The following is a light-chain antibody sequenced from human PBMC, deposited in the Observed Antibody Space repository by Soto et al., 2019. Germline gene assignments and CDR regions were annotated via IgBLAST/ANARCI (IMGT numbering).Light chain of an antibody. CDR3: QQRSNWPPIT. Sequence: IVLTHSPATLWFSRGEIATLSFRASQSVSSYLAWYQQKPGQAPRLLIYDASNRAPGIPARFSGSGSGTDFTLTISSLERADFAIYYCQQRSNWPPITFGQGTRLEIK. J-gene: IGKJ5*01. CDR2: DAS. V-gene: IGKV3-11*01. CDR1: QSVSSY.